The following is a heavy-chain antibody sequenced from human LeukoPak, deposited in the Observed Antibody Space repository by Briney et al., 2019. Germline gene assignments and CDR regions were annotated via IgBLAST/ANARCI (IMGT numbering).Heavy chain of an antibody. Sequence: SAKVSCKASGDTFSSYAISWVRQAPGQGLEWMGGIIPIFGSPNYAQRFQGRVTITADKSTSTAYMELSSLTYEDTAVYYCARDVPVEMTVSGYFDFWGQGTLVTVSS. V-gene: IGHV1-69*06. J-gene: IGHJ4*02. D-gene: IGHD5-24*01. CDR2: IIPIFGSP. CDR3: ARDVPVEMTVSGYFDF. CDR1: GDTFSSYA.